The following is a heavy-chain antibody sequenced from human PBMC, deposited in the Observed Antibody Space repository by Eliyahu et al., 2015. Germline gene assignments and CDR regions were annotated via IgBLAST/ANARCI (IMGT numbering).Heavy chain of an antibody. Sequence: EVQLXESGGXLVQPGGSLRLSCXASXXXFSSYAMSWVRQAPGKGLEWVSAISGSGGSTYXADSVKGRFTISRDNSKNTLYLQMNSLRAEDTAVYYCAKTPFYDFWSGYPDYWGQGTLVTVSS. J-gene: IGHJ4*02. CDR1: XXXFSSYA. V-gene: IGHV3-23*01. CDR2: ISGSGGST. D-gene: IGHD3-3*01. CDR3: AKTPFYDFWSGYPDY.